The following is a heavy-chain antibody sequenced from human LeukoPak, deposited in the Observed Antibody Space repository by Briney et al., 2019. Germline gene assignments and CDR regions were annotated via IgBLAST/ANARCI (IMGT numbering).Heavy chain of an antibody. V-gene: IGHV4-59*02. CDR2: IYYSGST. D-gene: IGHD1-7*01. Sequence: SETLSLTCTVSGGSVTSYYWGWIRQPPGKGLEWIGYIYYSGSTNYNPSLKSRVTISVDTSTNQFSLKLSSVTAADTAVYYCARDNWNYGSSMDVWGQGTTVTVSS. CDR1: GGSVTSYY. CDR3: ARDNWNYGSSMDV. J-gene: IGHJ6*02.